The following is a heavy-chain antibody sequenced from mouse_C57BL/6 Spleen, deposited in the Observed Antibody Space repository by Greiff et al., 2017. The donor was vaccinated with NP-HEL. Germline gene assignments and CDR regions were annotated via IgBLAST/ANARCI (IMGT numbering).Heavy chain of an antibody. CDR1: GYTFTTYP. CDR2: FHPYNDDT. CDR3: AILYYGSSYEGYYVDY. V-gene: IGHV1-47*01. Sequence: QVQLQQSGAELVKPGASVKMSCKASGYTFTTYPIEWMKQNHGKSLEWIGNFHPYNDDTKYNEKFKGKATLTVEKSSSTVYLELSRLTSDDSAVYYCAILYYGSSYEGYYVDYWGQGTTLTVSS. D-gene: IGHD1-1*01. J-gene: IGHJ2*01.